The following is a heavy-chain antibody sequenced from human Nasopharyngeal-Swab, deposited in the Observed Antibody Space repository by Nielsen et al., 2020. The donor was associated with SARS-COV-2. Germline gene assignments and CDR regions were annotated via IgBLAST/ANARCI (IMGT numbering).Heavy chain of an antibody. CDR3: ARDSRGWFDP. CDR1: GGSISSGDYY. V-gene: IGHV4-30-4*01. CDR2: IYYSGST. J-gene: IGHJ5*02. D-gene: IGHD2-2*01. Sequence: SETLSLTCAVSGGSISSGDYYWSWIRQPPGKGLEWIGYIYYSGSTYYNPSLKSRVTISVDTSKNQFSLKLSSVTAADTAVYYCARDSRGWFDPWGQGTLVTVSS.